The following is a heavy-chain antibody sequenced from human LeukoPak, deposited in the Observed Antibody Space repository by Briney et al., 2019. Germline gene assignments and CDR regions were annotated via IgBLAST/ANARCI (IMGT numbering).Heavy chain of an antibody. J-gene: IGHJ5*02. CDR1: GYTFTTYG. V-gene: IGHV1-18*03. CDR2: ISAYNGNT. Sequence: ASVKVSCKASGYTFTTYGITWVRQAPGQGLERMGWISAYNGNTNYAQKFQGRVTMTTDTSASTAYTELRSLRSDDMAVYYCARDLIAVRPGWFDPWGQGTLVTVSS. D-gene: IGHD6-6*01. CDR3: ARDLIAVRPGWFDP.